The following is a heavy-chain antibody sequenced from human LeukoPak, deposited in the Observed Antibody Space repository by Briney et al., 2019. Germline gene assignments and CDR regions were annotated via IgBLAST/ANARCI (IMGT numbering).Heavy chain of an antibody. V-gene: IGHV3-30*18. CDR2: ISYDGSNK. J-gene: IGHJ4*02. CDR1: GFTFSSYG. D-gene: IGHD3-22*01. CDR3: AKEKKYYYDGSGYPGYDY. Sequence: PGRSLRLSCAASGFTFSSYGMHWVRQAPGKGLEWVAVISYDGSNKYYADSVKGRFTISRDNSKNTLYLQMNSLRAKDTAVYYCAKEKKYYYDGSGYPGYDYWGQGTPVTVSS.